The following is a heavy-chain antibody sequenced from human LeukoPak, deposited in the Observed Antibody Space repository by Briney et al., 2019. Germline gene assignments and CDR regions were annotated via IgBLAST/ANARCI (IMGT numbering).Heavy chain of an antibody. CDR2: ISSSSSYI. D-gene: IGHD6-13*01. CDR3: AREIESSWDDAFDI. V-gene: IGHV3-21*01. Sequence: PGGSLRLSCAASGFTFSSYSMNWVRQAPGEGLEWVSSISSSSSYIYYADSVKGRFTISRDNAKNSLYLQMNNLRAEDTAVYYCAREIESSWDDAFDIWGQGTMVTVSS. CDR1: GFTFSSYS. J-gene: IGHJ3*02.